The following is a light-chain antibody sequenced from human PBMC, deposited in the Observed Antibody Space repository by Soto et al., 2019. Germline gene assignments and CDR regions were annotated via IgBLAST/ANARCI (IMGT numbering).Light chain of an antibody. J-gene: IGKJ4*01. V-gene: IGKV1-9*01. CDR3: QQLNGYQLT. CDR1: QGISTY. Sequence: DIQLTQSPSFLSASAGDRVTITCRASQGISTYLAWYQQKPGKAPKLLIYSASTLQSGVPSRFSGSGSGTDFTLTINSLQPEDFATYYCQQLNGYQLTFGGGTKVELK. CDR2: SAS.